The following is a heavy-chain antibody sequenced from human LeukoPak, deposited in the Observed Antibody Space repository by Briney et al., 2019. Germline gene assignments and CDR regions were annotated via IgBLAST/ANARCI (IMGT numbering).Heavy chain of an antibody. CDR3: ARDQYPGGYSLLYSMDV. CDR1: GYTFTSYG. CDR2: INPNSGGT. D-gene: IGHD3-10*01. V-gene: IGHV1-2*02. Sequence: ASVKVSCKASGYTFTSYGISWVRQAPGQGLEWMGWINPNSGGTNYAQKFQDRVTLTRDTSISTASMEVSRLRSDDTAVYYCARDQYPGGYSLLYSMDVWGKGTTVTVSS. J-gene: IGHJ6*03.